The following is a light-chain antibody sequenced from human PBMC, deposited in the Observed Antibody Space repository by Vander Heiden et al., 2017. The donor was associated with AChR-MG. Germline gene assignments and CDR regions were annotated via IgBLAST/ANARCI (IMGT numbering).Light chain of an antibody. CDR3: QQYGSSPPMT. Sequence: ELALTQSPGTLSLSPGERATLSCRASQRVSRTYLAWYQQKPGQAPRLLMYGVYSRPIGIPDRFSGSGSGTDFTLTISRLETEDFAVYYCQQYGSSPPMTFGHGTKVEIK. V-gene: IGKV3-20*01. CDR1: QRVSRTY. J-gene: IGKJ1*01. CDR2: GVY.